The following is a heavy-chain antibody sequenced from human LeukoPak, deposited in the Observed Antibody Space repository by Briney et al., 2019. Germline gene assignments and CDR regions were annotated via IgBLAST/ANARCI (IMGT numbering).Heavy chain of an antibody. CDR1: GFTLSNSS. D-gene: IGHD4/OR15-4a*01. V-gene: IGHV3-48*01. Sequence: GGSLTLSCAASGFTLSNSSMNWVRQAPGKGLEWLSYISGSTRTIYYAKSLKGRFTISRDNAKNSLYLQMNSLRAEDTAVYYCARLTTTTPGVRGKGNT. CDR3: ARLTTTTPGV. J-gene: IGHJ6*03. CDR2: ISGSTRTI.